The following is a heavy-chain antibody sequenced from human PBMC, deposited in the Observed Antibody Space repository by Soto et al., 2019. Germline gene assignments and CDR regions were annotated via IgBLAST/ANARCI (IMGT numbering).Heavy chain of an antibody. V-gene: IGHV3-15*01. CDR2: IKGSHAGGTT. Sequence: EVQLVESGGGLVEPGGSIRLSCVASGFTFTKAYMTWVRQAPGKGLEWVGRIKGSHAGGTTDYATSVRGRFTISRDDSKSTLYLQMNSLKTVDTSVYYCATGGGYPGSNFYGASWGQGTLVTVSS. CDR1: GFTFTKAY. D-gene: IGHD1-26*01. CDR3: ATGGGYPGSNFYGAS. J-gene: IGHJ5*02.